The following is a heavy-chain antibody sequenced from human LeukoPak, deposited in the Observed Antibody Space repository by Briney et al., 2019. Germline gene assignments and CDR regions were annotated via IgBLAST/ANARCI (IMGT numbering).Heavy chain of an antibody. CDR1: GYTFTDYY. V-gene: IGHV1-2*06. D-gene: IGHD3-22*01. CDR2: INPNSGGT. Sequence: ASVKVSCRASGYTFTDYYMHWVRQAPGQGLEWMGRINPNSGGTNYAQKFQGRVTMTRDTSISTAYMELSRLKSDDTAVYYCASVTYYDSSGYYLGDYWGQGTLVTVSS. J-gene: IGHJ4*02. CDR3: ASVTYYDSSGYYLGDY.